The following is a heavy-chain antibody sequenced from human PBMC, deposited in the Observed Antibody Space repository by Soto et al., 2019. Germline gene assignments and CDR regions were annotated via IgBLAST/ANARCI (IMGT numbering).Heavy chain of an antibody. Sequence: ASVKVSFKASGYTFTNCFIHWVRQAPGQGLECMGWISPLKGNTNYAQKVQGRVSVTTDTSTNTVYMELSGLRYDDTALYYCARSGEHPFDFWGQRPLVTVSS. CDR3: ARSGEHPFDF. D-gene: IGHD6-25*01. V-gene: IGHV1-18*01. J-gene: IGHJ4*02. CDR1: GYTFTNCF. CDR2: ISPLKGNT.